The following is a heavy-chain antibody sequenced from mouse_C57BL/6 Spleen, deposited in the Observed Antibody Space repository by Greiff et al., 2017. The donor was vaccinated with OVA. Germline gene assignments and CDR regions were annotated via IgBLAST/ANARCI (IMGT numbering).Heavy chain of an antibody. D-gene: IGHD1-1*01. Sequence: QVQLQQSGPELVKPGASVKISCKASGYAFSSSWRNWVKQRPGKGLGWIGRIYPGDGDTNYKGKFKGKATLTADKSSSTAYMQLSSLTSEDSAVYFCATMTTVEADYAKDYWGQGTSVTVAS. V-gene: IGHV1-82*01. CDR2: IYPGDGDT. J-gene: IGHJ4*01. CDR3: ATMTTVEADYAKDY. CDR1: GYAFSSSW.